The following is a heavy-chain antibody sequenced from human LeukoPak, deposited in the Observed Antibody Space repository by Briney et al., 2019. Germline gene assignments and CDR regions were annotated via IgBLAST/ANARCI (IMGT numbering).Heavy chain of an antibody. CDR2: IYYSGST. D-gene: IGHD6-13*01. CDR1: GFTFSIYA. V-gene: IGHV4-59*08. Sequence: GSLSLSCAASGFTFSIYAMSWIRQPPGKGLEWIAYIYYSGSTNYNPSLKSRVTISLDTSKNQFSLKLSSVTAADTAVYYCARHGDGSSWYRHYFDYWGQGTLVTVSS. J-gene: IGHJ4*02. CDR3: ARHGDGSSWYRHYFDY.